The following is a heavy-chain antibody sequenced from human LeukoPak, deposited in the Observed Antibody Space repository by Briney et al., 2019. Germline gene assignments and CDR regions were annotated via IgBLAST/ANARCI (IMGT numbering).Heavy chain of an antibody. Sequence: SVTVSCKASGGTFSSYAIGWVRQAPGQGLEWMGRIIPILGIENYAQKIQGRVTITADKYTSTPYMELSSLRSEDTAAYYCATIYYGDYVWSEYGMDVWGQGTTVTVSS. CDR3: ATIYYGDYVWSEYGMDV. CDR1: GGTFSSYA. CDR2: IIPILGIE. J-gene: IGHJ6*02. V-gene: IGHV1-69*04. D-gene: IGHD4-17*01.